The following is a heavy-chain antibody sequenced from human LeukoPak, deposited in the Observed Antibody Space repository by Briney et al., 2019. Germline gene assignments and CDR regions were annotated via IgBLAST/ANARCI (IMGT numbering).Heavy chain of an antibody. CDR2: MNPNSGNT. CDR3: ARSMWSSGWYYFDY. D-gene: IGHD6-19*01. J-gene: IGHJ4*02. V-gene: IGHV1-8*03. Sequence: ASVKVSCKASGYTFTGYDINWVRQATGQGLEWMGWMNPNSGNTGYAQKFQGRVTFTRDTSISRAYMELSSLRSEDTAVYYCARSMWSSGWYYFDYWGQGTLVTVSS. CDR1: GYTFTGYD.